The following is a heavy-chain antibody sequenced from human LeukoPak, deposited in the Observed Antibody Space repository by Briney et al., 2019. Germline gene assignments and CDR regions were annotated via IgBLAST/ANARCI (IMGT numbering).Heavy chain of an antibody. V-gene: IGHV3-7*01. CDR2: IKQDGSEK. Sequence: PGGSLRLSCAASGFTFSSYWMNWVRQAPGKGLEWVAKIKQDGSEKYYVDSVKGRFTISRDNARNSLYLQMSSLRAEDTAVYYCAREQRYYGSGSYYISFDYWGQGTLVTVSS. CDR1: GFTFSSYW. J-gene: IGHJ4*02. CDR3: AREQRYYGSGSYYISFDY. D-gene: IGHD3-10*01.